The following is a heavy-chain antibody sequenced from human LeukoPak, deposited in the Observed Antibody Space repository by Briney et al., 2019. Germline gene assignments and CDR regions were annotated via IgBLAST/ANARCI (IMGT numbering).Heavy chain of an antibody. CDR2: IFCTGTT. Sequence: SETLSLTCTVSGGSVYTSAYYWGCVRQPPGKGPEWTGDIFCTGTTNYNPVHKRRVSISIDTSKNQFFLMLTSVTAADTAVYDWARDFDSWGQGTLVTVSS. J-gene: IGHJ4*02. CDR1: GGSVYTSAYY. V-gene: IGHV4-39*07. CDR3: ARDFDS.